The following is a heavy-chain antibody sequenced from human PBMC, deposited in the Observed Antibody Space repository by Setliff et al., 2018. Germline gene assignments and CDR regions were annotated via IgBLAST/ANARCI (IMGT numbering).Heavy chain of an antibody. CDR1: GASFSDYY. J-gene: IGHJ4*02. CDR3: RLAHCSNNCEEALDY. D-gene: IGHD2-2*01. Sequence: SETLSLTCTVYGASFSDYYWGWIRQPPGKGLEWIGEINHSGSTNYIPSLKSRLTISVDTSKNQFSLKLSSVTAADTAMYYFRLAHCSNNCEEALDYWSQGTLVTVSS. CDR2: INHSGST. V-gene: IGHV4-34*01.